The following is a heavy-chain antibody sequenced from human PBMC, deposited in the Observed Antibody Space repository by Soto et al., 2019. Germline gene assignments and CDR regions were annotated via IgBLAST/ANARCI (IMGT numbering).Heavy chain of an antibody. CDR3: ARGHRTAAGTRKAFDL. V-gene: IGHV4-34*01. CDR1: GWSFSGYY. J-gene: IGHJ3*01. CDR2: INHSGST. D-gene: IGHD6-13*01. Sequence: QVHLQQWGAGLLKPSETLSLTCAVYGWSFSGYYWSWIRQSPGKGLEWIGEINHSGSTNYNPSLKSRVTISLDTSKNQFSLNLSSMTAADTAVYYCARGHRTAAGTRKAFDLWGQGTVVTVSS.